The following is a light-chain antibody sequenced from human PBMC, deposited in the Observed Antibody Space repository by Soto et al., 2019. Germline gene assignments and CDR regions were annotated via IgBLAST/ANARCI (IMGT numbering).Light chain of an antibody. Sequence: QSVLAQPASVSGSPGQSITISCTGTSSDVGGYNFVSWYQQHPGEAPKLIIYEVSNRPSGVSYRFSASKSGNTASLTISGLQAEDEADYYCSSYTTGSPYVFGGGTKVTVL. V-gene: IGLV2-14*01. CDR2: EVS. CDR3: SSYTTGSPYV. J-gene: IGLJ1*01. CDR1: SSDVGGYNF.